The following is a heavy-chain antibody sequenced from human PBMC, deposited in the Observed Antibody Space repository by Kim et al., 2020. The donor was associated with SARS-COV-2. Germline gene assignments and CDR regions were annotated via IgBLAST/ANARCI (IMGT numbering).Heavy chain of an antibody. V-gene: IGHV3-23*01. Sequence: GGSLRLSCVVSGLSFSNYAMSWVRQAPGKGLEWVSAISGTGSSTYYADSVTGRFTISRDNSRNTLYLHMSSLRAEDTALYYCVKLTRYVKDMDVWGQGTTVTVSS. D-gene: IGHD1-1*01. J-gene: IGHJ6*02. CDR1: GLSFSNYA. CDR2: ISGTGSST. CDR3: VKLTRYVKDMDV.